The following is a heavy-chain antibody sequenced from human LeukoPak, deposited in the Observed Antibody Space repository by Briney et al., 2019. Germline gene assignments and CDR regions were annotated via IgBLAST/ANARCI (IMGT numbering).Heavy chain of an antibody. D-gene: IGHD3-22*01. J-gene: IGHJ5*02. V-gene: IGHV3-30*02. CDR2: IGYDGSNK. Sequence: TGGSLRLSCAASGLTFTNYGMHWVRQAPGKGLEWVAFIGYDGSNKYYADSVKGRFTVSRDNSKNTLYLQMNSLRTEDTAVYYCAKGLYYKDRSGYPAWGQGTLVTISS. CDR3: AKGLYYKDRSGYPA. CDR1: GLTFTNYG.